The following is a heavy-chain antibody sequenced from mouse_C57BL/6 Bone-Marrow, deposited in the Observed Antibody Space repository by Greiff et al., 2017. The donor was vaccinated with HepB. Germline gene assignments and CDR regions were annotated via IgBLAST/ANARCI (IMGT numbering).Heavy chain of an antibody. Sequence: EVKLVESGGGLVQPGGSMKLSCAASVFTFSDAWMDWVRQSPEKGLEWVAEIRNKANNHATYYAESVKGRFTISRDDSKSSVYLQMNSLRAEDTGIYYCTRGGNPGFAYWGQGTRVTVSA. J-gene: IGHJ3*01. D-gene: IGHD2-1*01. CDR1: VFTFSDAW. V-gene: IGHV6-6*01. CDR3: TRGGNPGFAY. CDR2: IRNKANNHAT.